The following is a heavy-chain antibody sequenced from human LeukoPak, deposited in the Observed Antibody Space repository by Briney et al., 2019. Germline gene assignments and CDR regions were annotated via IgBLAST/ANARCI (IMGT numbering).Heavy chain of an antibody. CDR2: IYWDDDK. CDR3: AHRPYCSSTSCRADMDV. Sequence: SGPTLVKPTQTLTLTCTFSGFSLSTTGVGVGWIRQPPGKALEWLALIYWDDDKHYSPSLKSRLTITKDTSKNQVVLTMTNMDPVDTATDYCAHRPYCSSTSCRADMDVWGKGTTVTVSS. J-gene: IGHJ6*03. V-gene: IGHV2-5*02. CDR1: GFSLSTTGVG. D-gene: IGHD2-2*01.